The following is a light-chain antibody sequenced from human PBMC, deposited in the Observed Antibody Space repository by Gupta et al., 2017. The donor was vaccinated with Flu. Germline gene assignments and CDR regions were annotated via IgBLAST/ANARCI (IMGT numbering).Light chain of an antibody. CDR1: SGGIASNY. Sequence: SSGGIASNYVQWYQQRPGSSPTTVIYEHNRRPSGVPDRFAASIDRSSDSASLTISGLKTEDEADYYCQSYEGTHVVFGGGTKPTVL. J-gene: IGLJ3*02. CDR3: QSYEGTHVV. CDR2: EHN. V-gene: IGLV6-57*01.